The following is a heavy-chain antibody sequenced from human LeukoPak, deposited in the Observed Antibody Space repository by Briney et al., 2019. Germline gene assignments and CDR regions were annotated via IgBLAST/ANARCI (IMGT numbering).Heavy chain of an antibody. CDR2: INPNSGGT. CDR1: GYTFTSYG. V-gene: IGHV1-2*02. D-gene: IGHD2-15*01. CDR3: ARETRGGSCYF. J-gene: IGHJ4*02. Sequence: GASVKVSCKASGYTFTSYGISWVRQAPGQGLEWMGWINPNSGGTNYAQKFQGRVTMTRDTSISTAYMELSRLRSDDTAVYYCARETRGGSCYFWGQGTLVTVSS.